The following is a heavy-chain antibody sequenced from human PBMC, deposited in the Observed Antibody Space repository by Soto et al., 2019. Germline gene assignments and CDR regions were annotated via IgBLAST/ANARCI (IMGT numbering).Heavy chain of an antibody. CDR2: ISYDGSNK. CDR1: GFTFSGYG. J-gene: IGHJ6*02. Sequence: GGSLRLSCAASGFTFSGYGMHWVRQAPGKGLEWVAVISYDGSNKYYADSVKGRFTISRDNSKNTLYLQMNSLRAEDTAVYYCAKDAYCSGGSCYYAQPDNYYYYYGMDVWGQGTTVTVSS. D-gene: IGHD2-15*01. CDR3: AKDAYCSGGSCYYAQPDNYYYYYGMDV. V-gene: IGHV3-30*18.